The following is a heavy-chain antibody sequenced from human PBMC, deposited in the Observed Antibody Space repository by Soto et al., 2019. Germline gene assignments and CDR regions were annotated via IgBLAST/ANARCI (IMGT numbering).Heavy chain of an antibody. CDR1: GFTFDDYA. Sequence: EVQLVESGGGLIQPGRSLRLSCAASGFTFDDYAMHWVRQRPGKGLEWVSGITWSGGTKDYADSVKGRFTISRDNAKNSVFFEMDIRRVEDTALYYSIRGGEGWAQAWVRGTLVTVSS. CDR2: ITWSGGTK. D-gene: IGHD3-16*01. J-gene: IGHJ1*01. CDR3: IRGGEGWAQA. V-gene: IGHV3-9*01.